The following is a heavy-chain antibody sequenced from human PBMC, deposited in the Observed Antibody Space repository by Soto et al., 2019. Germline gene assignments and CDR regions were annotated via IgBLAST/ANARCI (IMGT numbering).Heavy chain of an antibody. CDR1: GGSISSYN. V-gene: IGHV4-59*01. J-gene: IGHJ4*02. CDR3: AREVAAGFVDY. CDR2: IYYSGST. Sequence: PWETLSLTCTVSGGSISSYNWSWVRQPQGKGLEWIWYIYYSGSTNYNPSVKSRVHISVDTSKNQFSLKLSSVTAADTAVYYCAREVAAGFVDYWGQGTLVHVSS. D-gene: IGHD6-13*01.